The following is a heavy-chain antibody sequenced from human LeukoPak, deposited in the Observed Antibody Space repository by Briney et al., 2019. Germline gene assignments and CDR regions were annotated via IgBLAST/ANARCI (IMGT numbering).Heavy chain of an antibody. D-gene: IGHD6-6*01. V-gene: IGHV4-4*07. CDR2: IHTSGST. J-gene: IGHJ4*02. CDR1: GGSISSYY. Sequence: SETLSLTCTVSGGSISSYYWSWIRQPAGKGLEWIGRIHTSGSTDYNPSLESRVTMSVDTSKNQFSLKLSSATAADTAVYYCAREGSMTARPFVSIDYWGQGTLVTVSS. CDR3: AREGSMTARPFVSIDY.